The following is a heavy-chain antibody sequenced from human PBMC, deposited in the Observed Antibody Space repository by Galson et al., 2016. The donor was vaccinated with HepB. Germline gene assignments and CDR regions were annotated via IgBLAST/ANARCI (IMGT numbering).Heavy chain of an antibody. Sequence: SLRLSCAASGFTFLTSWMTWIRQAPGKGLQWVANINEDGSEEYYVASVKGRFTISRDNAKSSLSLQMNSLRAEDTAVYYCATDTMPSGRFGELSYWGQGTLVTVSS. CDR3: ATDTMPSGRFGELSY. CDR2: INEDGSEE. V-gene: IGHV3-7*01. J-gene: IGHJ4*02. CDR1: GFTFLTSW. D-gene: IGHD3-10*01.